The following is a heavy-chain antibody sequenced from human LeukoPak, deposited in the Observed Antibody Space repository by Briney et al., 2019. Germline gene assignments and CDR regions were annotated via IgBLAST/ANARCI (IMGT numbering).Heavy chain of an antibody. D-gene: IGHD3-22*01. CDR3: ATGYYEPFEK. CDR2: ISDTGTT. CDR1: GGSISSYY. Sequence: ASETLSLTCTVSGGSISSYYWNWIRQPPGKGPEWIGCISDTGTTKYNPAFKSRVTISVDTSKNQFSLKLTSVTAADTVVYFCATGYYEPFEKWGQGTLVSVSS. J-gene: IGHJ4*02. V-gene: IGHV4-59*01.